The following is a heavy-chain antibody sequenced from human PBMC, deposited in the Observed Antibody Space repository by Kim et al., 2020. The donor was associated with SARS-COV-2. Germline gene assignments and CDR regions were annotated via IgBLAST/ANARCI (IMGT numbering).Heavy chain of an antibody. CDR3: ARVYYDYVWGSYGLDY. V-gene: IGHV7-4-1*02. J-gene: IGHJ4*02. D-gene: IGHD3-16*01. Sequence: ASVKVSCKASGYTFTSYAMNWVRQAPGQGLEWMGWINTNTGNPTYAQGFTGRFVFSLDTSVSTAYLQISSLKAEDTAVYYCARVYYDYVWGSYGLDYWGQGTLVTVSS. CDR1: GYTFTSYA. CDR2: INTNTGNP.